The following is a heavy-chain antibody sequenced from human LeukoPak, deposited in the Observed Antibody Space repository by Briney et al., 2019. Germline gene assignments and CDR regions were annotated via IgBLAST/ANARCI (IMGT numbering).Heavy chain of an antibody. D-gene: IGHD3-10*01. CDR2: IYYSGST. Sequence: SETLSLTCTVSGGSISSYYWSWIRQPPGKGLEWIGYIYYSGSTNYNPSLKSRVTISVDTSKNQFSLKLSSVTAADTAVYYCARGLWFGEGPGHWFDPWGQGTLVTVSS. CDR1: GGSISSYY. CDR3: ARGLWFGEGPGHWFDP. V-gene: IGHV4-59*01. J-gene: IGHJ5*02.